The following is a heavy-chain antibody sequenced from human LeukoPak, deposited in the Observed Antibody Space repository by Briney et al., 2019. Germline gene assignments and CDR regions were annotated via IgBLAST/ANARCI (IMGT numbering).Heavy chain of an antibody. D-gene: IGHD4-11*01. Sequence: LRLSXXASXXTXXSSWMSWVRKAXGGGLEFVANITPDESTKNYVDSVKGRFTISRDNAKNSLYLQMNSLRAEDTAVYYCARDPDFSAFDIWGQGTLITVSS. CDR2: ITPDESTK. V-gene: IGHV3-7*03. CDR1: XXTXXSSW. J-gene: IGHJ3*02. CDR3: ARDPDFSAFDI.